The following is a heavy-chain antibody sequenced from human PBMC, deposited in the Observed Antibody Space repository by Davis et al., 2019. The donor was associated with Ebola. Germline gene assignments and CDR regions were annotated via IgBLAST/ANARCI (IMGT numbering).Heavy chain of an antibody. CDR3: ASGELGIDY. CDR1: GFTFRSYS. Sequence: GAPKISPAASGFTFRSYSMNWFRQAPGKGLEWVSYISSSSSTIYYADSVKGRFTISRDNAKNSLYLQMNSLRDEDTAVYYCASGELGIDYWGQGTLVTVSS. J-gene: IGHJ4*02. D-gene: IGHD7-27*01. CDR2: ISSSSSTI. V-gene: IGHV3-48*02.